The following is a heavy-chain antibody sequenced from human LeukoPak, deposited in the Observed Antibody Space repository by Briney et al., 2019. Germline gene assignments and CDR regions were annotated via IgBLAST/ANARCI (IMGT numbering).Heavy chain of an antibody. J-gene: IGHJ5*02. CDR1: GFLFSDYT. V-gene: IGHV3-64D*06. D-gene: IGHD2-15*01. CDR3: AREPGFNSSGDPNWFDT. CDR2: ITSNWGTT. Sequence: PGVSLRLPCSVSGFLFSDYTLHWVRQPPGKGLGYVSIITSNWGTTYYADPVKRRFTISRDNSKDTVYLQMRNLRTEDTAVYCCAREPGFNSSGDPNWFDTWGQGTLVT.